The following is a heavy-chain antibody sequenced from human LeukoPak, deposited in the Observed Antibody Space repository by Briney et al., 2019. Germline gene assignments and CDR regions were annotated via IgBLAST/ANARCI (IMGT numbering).Heavy chain of an antibody. CDR3: ARVGDGYNYAPLDY. V-gene: IGHV3-74*01. D-gene: IGHD5-24*01. CDR2: INSDGSST. CDR1: GFTFSSYW. Sequence: GGSLRLSCAASGFTFSSYWMSWVRQAPGKGLVWVSRINSDGSSTSYADSVKGRFTISRDNAKNTLYLQMNSLRAEDTAVYYCARVGDGYNYAPLDYWGQGTLVTVSS. J-gene: IGHJ4*02.